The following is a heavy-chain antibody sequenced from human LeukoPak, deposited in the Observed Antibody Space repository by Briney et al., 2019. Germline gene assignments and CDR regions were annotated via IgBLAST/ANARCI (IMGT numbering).Heavy chain of an antibody. CDR3: ARRVGSSDCFDY. CDR1: GYSISSGFY. J-gene: IGHJ4*02. V-gene: IGHV4-38-2*02. Sequence: SETLSLTCTVSGYSISSGFYWGWIRQPPGKGLEWIGNVYHGGRSYYTPSLKSRFTISVDTSKNQFSLNLYTVTAADTAVYYCARRVGSSDCFDYWGQGTLVTVSS. CDR2: VYHGGRS. D-gene: IGHD6-6*01.